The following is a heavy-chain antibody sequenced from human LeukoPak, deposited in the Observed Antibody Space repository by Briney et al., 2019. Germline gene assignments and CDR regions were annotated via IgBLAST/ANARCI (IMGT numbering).Heavy chain of an antibody. J-gene: IGHJ4*02. Sequence: SGTLSLTCSASGGSLISHYWSWIRQSPGKGLEWICYIYCTGSTNYYPSLKSRFTISGDTTKNQFSLKMRSVTAAGTAVYYCARGTASAATYYPFEFWGQGTLVTVSS. CDR3: ARGTASAATYYPFEF. D-gene: IGHD3-10*01. CDR1: GGSLISHY. V-gene: IGHV4-4*09. CDR2: IYCTGST.